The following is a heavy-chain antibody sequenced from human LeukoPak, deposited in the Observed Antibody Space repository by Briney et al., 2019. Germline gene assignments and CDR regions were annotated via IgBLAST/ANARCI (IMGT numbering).Heavy chain of an antibody. CDR3: ARGANYGEDYFDY. CDR2: IYYSGST. D-gene: IGHD1-7*01. Sequence: SETLSLTCTVSGGSISSYYWNWIRQPPGKGLEWIGYIYYSGSTYYNPSLKSRVTISVDTSKNHFSLKVSSVTAADTAVYYCARGANYGEDYFDYWGQGTLVTVSS. J-gene: IGHJ4*02. CDR1: GGSISSYY. V-gene: IGHV4-59*01.